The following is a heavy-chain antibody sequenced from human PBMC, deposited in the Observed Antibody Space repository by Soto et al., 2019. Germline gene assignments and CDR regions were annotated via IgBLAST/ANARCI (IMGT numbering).Heavy chain of an antibody. Sequence: PSETLSLTCAVSGGSISSGGYSWSWIRQLPGKGLEWIGYIYHSGSTYYNPSLKSRVTISVDRSKNQFSLKLSSVTAADTAVYYCASSHAGAHITAAVHWGQGTLVTVSS. J-gene: IGHJ4*02. CDR3: ASSHAGAHITAAVH. D-gene: IGHD6-13*01. V-gene: IGHV4-30-2*01. CDR1: GGSISSGGYS. CDR2: IYHSGST.